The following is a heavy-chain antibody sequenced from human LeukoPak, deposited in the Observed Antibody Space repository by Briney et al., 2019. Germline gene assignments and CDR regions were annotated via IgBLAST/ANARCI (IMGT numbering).Heavy chain of an antibody. Sequence: SQTLSLTCTVSGGSISSGGYYWSWIRQPPGKGLEWIGYIYHSGSTYYNPSLKSRVTISVDRSKNQFSLKLSSVTAADTAVYYCASSKLSDLDDAFDIWGQGTMVTVSS. CDR1: GGSISSGGYY. CDR2: IYHSGST. D-gene: IGHD4-11*01. V-gene: IGHV4-30-2*01. J-gene: IGHJ3*02. CDR3: ASSKLSDLDDAFDI.